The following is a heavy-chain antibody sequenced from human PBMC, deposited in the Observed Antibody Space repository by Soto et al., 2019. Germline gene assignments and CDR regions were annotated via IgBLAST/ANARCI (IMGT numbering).Heavy chain of an antibody. J-gene: IGHJ4*02. D-gene: IGHD3-22*01. CDR2: IMPIFGSA. V-gene: IGHV1-69*13. Sequence: SVKVSCKASGGTFSRNTISWVRQAPGQGLEWMGGIMPIFGSANYAQKCQGRVTITADENTRTVYMELSRLRSEDTAVYYCARQFDSDTTGYYYAYWGQGTLVTVSS. CDR1: GGTFSRNT. CDR3: ARQFDSDTTGYYYAY.